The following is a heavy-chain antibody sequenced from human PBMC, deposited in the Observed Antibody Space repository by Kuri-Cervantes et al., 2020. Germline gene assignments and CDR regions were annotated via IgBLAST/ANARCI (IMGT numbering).Heavy chain of an antibody. D-gene: IGHD6-19*01. CDR1: GGSFSGYY. V-gene: IGHV4-34*01. CDR2: INHSGST. J-gene: IGHJ4*02. CDR3: ASDLYSSGWYVSGSFDY. Sequence: SETLSLTCAVFGGSFSGYYWNWIRQPPGRGLEWIGEINHSGSTNYNPSLKSRVTISVDTSKNQFSLKLSSVTAADTAVYYCASDLYSSGWYVSGSFDYWGQGTLVTVSS.